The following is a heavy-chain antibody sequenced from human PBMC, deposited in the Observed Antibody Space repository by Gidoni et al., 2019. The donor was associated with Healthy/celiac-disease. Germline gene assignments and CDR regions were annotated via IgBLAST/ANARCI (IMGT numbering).Heavy chain of an antibody. D-gene: IGHD1-26*01. CDR3: AATEGSYTYYYYGMDV. CDR2: ISWDGGST. CDR1: GFTFADYT. Sequence: EVQLVESGGVVVQPGGSLRLSCAASGFTFADYTMHWVRQAPGKGLEWVSLISWDGGSTYYADSVKGRFTISRDNSKNSLYLQMNSLRTEDTALYYCAATEGSYTYYYYGMDVWGQGTTVTVSS. V-gene: IGHV3-43*01. J-gene: IGHJ6*02.